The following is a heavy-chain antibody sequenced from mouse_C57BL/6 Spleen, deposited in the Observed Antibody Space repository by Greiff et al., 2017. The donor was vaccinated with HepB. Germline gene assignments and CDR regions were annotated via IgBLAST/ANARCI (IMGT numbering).Heavy chain of an antibody. V-gene: IGHV3-6*01. CDR3: ARARIYYDYDGGYYAMDY. D-gene: IGHD2-4*01. J-gene: IGHJ4*01. Sequence: DVQLQESGPGLVKPSQSLSLTCSVTGYSITSGYYWNWIRQFPGNKLEWMGYISYDGSNNYNPSLKNRISITRDTSKNQFFLKLNSVTTEDTATYYCARARIYYDYDGGYYAMDYWGQGTSVTVSS. CDR1: GYSITSGYY. CDR2: ISYDGSN.